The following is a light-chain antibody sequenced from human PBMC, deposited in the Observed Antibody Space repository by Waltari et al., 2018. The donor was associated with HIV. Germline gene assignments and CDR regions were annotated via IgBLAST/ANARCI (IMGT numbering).Light chain of an antibody. CDR3: CSYAGTLV. J-gene: IGLJ3*02. CDR2: DVN. CDR1: NSYIGNYNL. Sequence: QSALTQPASVSGSPGQSIPIPCTGTNSYIGNYNLVSWYQQFPGKAPKLLIYDVNKRPSGVSNRFSGSKSGNTASLTISGLQAEDEADYYCCSYAGTLVFGGGTRLTVL. V-gene: IGLV2-23*02.